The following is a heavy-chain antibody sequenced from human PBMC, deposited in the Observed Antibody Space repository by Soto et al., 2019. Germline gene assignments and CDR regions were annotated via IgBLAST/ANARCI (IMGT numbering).Heavy chain of an antibody. J-gene: IGHJ3*01. V-gene: IGHV3-66*01. CDR2: LYSGAGT. CDR1: GFTVSSNY. CDR3: ARECGGDGSNAFYL. D-gene: IGHD2-21*01. Sequence: VQLVESGGGLVQPGGSLRLSCAASGFTVSSNYMNWVRQAPGKGLEWLSVLYSGAGTYYEDSVKDRFTISRDNYKNTLYLQLNSLRAEDTAIYYCARECGGDGSNAFYLWGQGTMVTVS.